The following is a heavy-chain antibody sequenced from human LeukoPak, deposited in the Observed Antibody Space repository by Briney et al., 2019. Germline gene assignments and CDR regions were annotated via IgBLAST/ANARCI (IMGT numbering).Heavy chain of an antibody. CDR3: ARGKEYVYYFDY. J-gene: IGHJ4*02. V-gene: IGHV4-31*03. Sequence: NPSETLSLTCTVSGDSTSSAPYYWSWIRQHPGKGLEWIGYIYYNGQTFYNPSLKSRVSISIDTSKNQFSLKLSSVTAADTAVYYCARGKEYVYYFDYWGQGTLVTVSS. CDR1: GDSTSSAPYY. CDR2: IYYNGQT. D-gene: IGHD2-2*01.